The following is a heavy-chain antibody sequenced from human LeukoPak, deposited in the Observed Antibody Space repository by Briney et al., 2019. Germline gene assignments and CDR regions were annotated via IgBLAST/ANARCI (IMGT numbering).Heavy chain of an antibody. CDR2: ISGSSGNT. J-gene: IGHJ3*02. D-gene: IGHD3-22*01. CDR1: GFTFSSYS. CDR3: AKDAPYYYDSSGYGGAFDI. V-gene: IGHV3-23*01. Sequence: GGSLRLSCAASGFTFSSYSMNWVRQAPGKGLEWVSTISGSSGNTYYADSVKGRFTISRDNSKNTLYLQINSLRAEDTAVYYCAKDAPYYYDSSGYGGAFDIWGQGTMVTVSS.